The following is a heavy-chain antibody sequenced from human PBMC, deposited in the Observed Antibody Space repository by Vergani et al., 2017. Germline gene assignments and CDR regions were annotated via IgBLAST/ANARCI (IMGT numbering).Heavy chain of an antibody. CDR3: VKDAWSYENFVYS. CDR1: GFTFSTYA. CDR2: LTGGGGST. D-gene: IGHD1-26*01. J-gene: IGHJ4*02. Sequence: EVQLLESGGSLKQPGGSVRLSCAASGFTFSTYAMHWVRQAPGKGLEWVSALTGGGGSTYYADSFKGRFIISRDNSRDTLYLQMNSLRPEDTATYYCVKDAWSYENFVYSWGQGTLVTVSS. V-gene: IGHV3-23*01.